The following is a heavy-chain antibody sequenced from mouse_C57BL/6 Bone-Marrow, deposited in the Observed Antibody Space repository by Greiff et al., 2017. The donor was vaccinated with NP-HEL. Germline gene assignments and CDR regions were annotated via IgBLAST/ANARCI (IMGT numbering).Heavy chain of an antibody. J-gene: IGHJ3*01. CDR3: ARPNDGYYEAWFAY. Sequence: QVTLKECGPGILQPSQTLSLTCSFSGFSLSTFGMGVGWIRQPSGKGLEWLAHIWWDDDKYYNPALKSRLTISKDTSKNQVFLKIANVDTADTATYYCARPNDGYYEAWFAYWGQGTLVTVSA. V-gene: IGHV8-8*01. CDR1: GFSLSTFGMG. CDR2: IWWDDDK. D-gene: IGHD2-3*01.